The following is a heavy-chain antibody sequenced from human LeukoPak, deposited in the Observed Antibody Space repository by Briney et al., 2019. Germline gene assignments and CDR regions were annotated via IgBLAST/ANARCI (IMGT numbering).Heavy chain of an antibody. CDR2: INPSGDST. D-gene: IGHD1-1*01. J-gene: IGHJ4*02. Sequence: ASVKVSCKASGYTFTSYFMHWVRQAPGQGLEWMGIINPSGDSTSNAQKFQGRVTMTRDTSTSTAYMELSSLRSDDTAVYYCARDPGGTGPYYFDCWGQGTLVTVSS. CDR1: GYTFTSYF. V-gene: IGHV1-46*01. CDR3: ARDPGGTGPYYFDC.